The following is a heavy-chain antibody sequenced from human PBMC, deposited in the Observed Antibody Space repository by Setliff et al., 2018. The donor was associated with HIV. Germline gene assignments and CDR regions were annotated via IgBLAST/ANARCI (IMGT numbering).Heavy chain of an antibody. CDR1: GGSISSRDW. CDR3: ARTSSALTTRGEYYFDY. D-gene: IGHD4-4*01. Sequence: NPSETLSLTCAVSGGSISSRDWWSWVRQPPGKGLEWIGEIYHSGSTNYSPSLKSRVTISVDTSKNQFSLKLSSVTAADTAVYFCARTSSALTTRGEYYFDYWGQGTLVTVSS. J-gene: IGHJ4*02. CDR2: IYHSGST. V-gene: IGHV4-4*02.